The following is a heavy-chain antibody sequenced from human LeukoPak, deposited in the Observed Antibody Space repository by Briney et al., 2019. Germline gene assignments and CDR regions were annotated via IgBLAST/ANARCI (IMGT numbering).Heavy chain of an antibody. CDR1: GFTFSSYS. D-gene: IGHD2-21*02. Sequence: GGSLRLSCAASGFTFSSYSMNWVRQPPGKGLEWVSSIISSRSYIYYADSVKGRFTISRDNAKHSLYLQMNSLRAEDTAVYYCARDGAYCGGDCSGFYFDYWGQGTLVTVSS. V-gene: IGHV3-21*01. CDR3: ARDGAYCGGDCSGFYFDY. CDR2: IISSRSYI. J-gene: IGHJ4*02.